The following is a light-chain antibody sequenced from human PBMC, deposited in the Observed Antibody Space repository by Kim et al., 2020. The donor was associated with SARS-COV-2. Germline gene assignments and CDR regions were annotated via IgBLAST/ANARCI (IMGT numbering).Light chain of an antibody. V-gene: IGLV6-57*03. Sequence: GRKETFAGTRSSGSLDDKYVQWYQQRPDGVPTTVVAEDDQRHSGVSDRFSGSIDNASNSASLTISGLRTEEEADYYCQSYNRDNVIFGGGTQLTVL. CDR3: QSYNRDNVI. J-gene: IGLJ2*01. CDR2: EDD. CDR1: SGSLDDKY.